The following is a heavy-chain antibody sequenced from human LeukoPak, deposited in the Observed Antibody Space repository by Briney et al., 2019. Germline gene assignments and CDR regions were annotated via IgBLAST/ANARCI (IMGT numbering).Heavy chain of an antibody. CDR1: GFTFSSHS. V-gene: IGHV3-21*01. CDR2: ISATTSYI. Sequence: GGSLRLSCAASGFTFSSHSMNWVRQAPGGGLEWVSSISATTSYIYYADSVKGRFTISRDNAKNSLSLQMNSLRAEDTAVYYCASGYWYFDLWGRGTLVTVSS. J-gene: IGHJ2*01. CDR3: ASGYWYFDL.